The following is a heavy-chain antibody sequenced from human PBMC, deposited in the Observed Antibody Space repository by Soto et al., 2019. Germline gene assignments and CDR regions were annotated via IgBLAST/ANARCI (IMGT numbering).Heavy chain of an antibody. Sequence: GGSLRLSWAACRLTVKTYMITWVLQAPGKGLEWVSSISSSGTYIYYTDSVKGRFTISRDNANNSLYLQMNSLRAEDTAVYYCARVSEIWGQGTMVTVSS. CDR1: RLTVKTYM. D-gene: IGHD3-16*02. CDR2: ISSSGTYI. J-gene: IGHJ3*02. V-gene: IGHV3-21*01. CDR3: ARVSEI.